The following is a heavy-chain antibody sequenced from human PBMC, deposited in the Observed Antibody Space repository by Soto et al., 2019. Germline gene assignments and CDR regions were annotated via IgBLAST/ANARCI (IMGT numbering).Heavy chain of an antibody. Sequence: QVQQLESGPGLVKPWDTLSLTCTVSGAYISDFSWSWIRQPAGKGLEWIGRITVNGNTQYNPSFRSRVTMSMDTARNQFSLNLQSATAADTALYYCARESGENWTYEAHWGQGTLVTVSS. CDR2: ITVNGNT. CDR1: GAYISDFS. J-gene: IGHJ1*01. V-gene: IGHV4-4*07. D-gene: IGHD1-7*01. CDR3: ARESGENWTYEAH.